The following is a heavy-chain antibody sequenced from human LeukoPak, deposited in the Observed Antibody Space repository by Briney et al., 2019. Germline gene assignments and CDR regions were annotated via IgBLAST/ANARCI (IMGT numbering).Heavy chain of an antibody. CDR3: ARVARERGYSYGYYVDY. Sequence: SETLSLTCIVSGGSISSSSYYWGWIRQPPGKGLEWIGSIYYSGSTYYNPSLKSRVTISVDTSKNQFSLKLSSVTAADTAVYYCARVARERGYSYGYYVDYWGQGTLVTVSS. CDR1: GGSISSSSYY. CDR2: IYYSGST. V-gene: IGHV4-39*07. D-gene: IGHD5-18*01. J-gene: IGHJ4*02.